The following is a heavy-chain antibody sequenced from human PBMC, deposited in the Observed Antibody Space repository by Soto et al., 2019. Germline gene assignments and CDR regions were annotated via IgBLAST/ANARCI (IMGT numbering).Heavy chain of an antibody. CDR1: GGSISSGGYS. V-gene: IGHV4-30-2*01. Sequence: SETLSLTCAVSGGSISSGGYSWSWIRQPPGKGLEWIGYIYHSGSTYYNPSLKSRVTISVDRSKNQFSLKVSSVTAADTAVYYCARGEGELLQFDYWGQGTLVTVSS. J-gene: IGHJ4*02. CDR2: IYHSGST. CDR3: ARGEGELLQFDY. D-gene: IGHD3-10*01.